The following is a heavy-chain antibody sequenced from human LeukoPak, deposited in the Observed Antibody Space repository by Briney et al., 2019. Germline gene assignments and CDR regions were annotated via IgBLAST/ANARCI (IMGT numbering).Heavy chain of an antibody. CDR1: GDSITSGAYF. CDR2: IYYTRST. J-gene: IGHJ4*02. D-gene: IGHD3-10*01. CDR3: ARGYYFDSGSFFED. Sequence: PSETLSLTCTVSGDSITSGAYFWNWIRQQPGTGLEWIGYIYYTRSTNYNPSLESRVTILLDTSKNEFSLRLSSVTAADTAVYFCARGYYFDSGSFFEDWGQGTLVTVSS. V-gene: IGHV4-31*03.